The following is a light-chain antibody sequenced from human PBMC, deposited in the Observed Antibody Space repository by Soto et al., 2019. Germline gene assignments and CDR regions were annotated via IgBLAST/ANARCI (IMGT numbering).Light chain of an antibody. CDR1: SGSVSTSYY. CDR3: VLYMGSGIWV. V-gene: IGLV8-61*01. Sequence: QTVVTQEPSLSVSPGGTVTLTCGLNSGSVSTSYYPSWYQQTPGQAPRTLIYSTSTRSSGVPDRFSGSILGNKAALTITGAQADDESDYYCVLYMGSGIWVFGGGTKLTVL. CDR2: STS. J-gene: IGLJ2*01.